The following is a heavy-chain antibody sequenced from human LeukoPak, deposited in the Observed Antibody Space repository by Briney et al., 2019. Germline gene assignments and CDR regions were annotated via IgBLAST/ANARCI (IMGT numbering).Heavy chain of an antibody. Sequence: GGSLRLSCSASGFIFTTYWMHWVREAPGKGLVWVARINSDGSDTYYADSVKGRFTISRDNSKNTVYLQMNSLRAEDMAVYYCTRDLVGATSDFWGQGTLVTVSS. D-gene: IGHD1-26*01. J-gene: IGHJ4*02. CDR1: GFIFTTYW. V-gene: IGHV3-74*01. CDR3: TRDLVGATSDF. CDR2: INSDGSDT.